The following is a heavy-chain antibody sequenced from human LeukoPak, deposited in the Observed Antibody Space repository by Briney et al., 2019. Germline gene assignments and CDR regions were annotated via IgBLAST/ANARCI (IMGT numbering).Heavy chain of an antibody. CDR3: ASSGYSSGWGLWY. CDR2: ISYDGSNK. D-gene: IGHD6-19*01. Sequence: GGSLRLSCAASGFTFSSYGMHWVRQAPGKGLEWVAVISYDGSNKYYADSVKGRFTISRDNSKNTLDLQMNRMRAEDTAVYYCASSGYSSGWGLWYWGQGTLVTVSS. V-gene: IGHV3-30*03. J-gene: IGHJ4*02. CDR1: GFTFSSYG.